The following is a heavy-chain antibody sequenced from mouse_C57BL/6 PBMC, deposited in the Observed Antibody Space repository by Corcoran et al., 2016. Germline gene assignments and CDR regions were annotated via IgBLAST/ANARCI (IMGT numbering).Heavy chain of an antibody. Sequence: DVQLQESGPGLVKPSQSLSLTCSVTGYSITSGYYWNWIRQFPGNKLEWMGYISYDGSNNYNPSLKNRISITRDTSKNQFFLKLNSVTTEDTATYYCAKAAQAHYFDYWGQGTTLTVSS. CDR2: ISYDGSN. D-gene: IGHD3-2*02. CDR1: GYSITSGYY. J-gene: IGHJ2*01. CDR3: AKAAQAHYFDY. V-gene: IGHV3-6*01.